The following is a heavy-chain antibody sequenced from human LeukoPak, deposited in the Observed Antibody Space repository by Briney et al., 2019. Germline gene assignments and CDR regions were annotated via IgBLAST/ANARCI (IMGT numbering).Heavy chain of an antibody. CDR2: INHSGSA. CDR3: ARGLYCSGGSCYRVAYFDY. D-gene: IGHD2-15*01. J-gene: IGHJ4*02. CDR1: GGSFSDYH. V-gene: IGHV4-34*01. Sequence: PSETLSLTCAVYGGSFSDYHWTWIRQPPGKGLEWIGEINHSGSANYNPSLKSRVTISVDTSKNQFSLKLSSVTAADTAVYYCARGLYCSGGSCYRVAYFDYWGQGTLVTVSS.